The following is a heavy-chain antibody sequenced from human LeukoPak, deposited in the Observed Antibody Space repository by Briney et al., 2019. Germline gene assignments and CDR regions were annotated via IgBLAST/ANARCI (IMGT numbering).Heavy chain of an antibody. J-gene: IGHJ4*02. CDR2: IKQDGSEK. CDR3: ARDRWGATDY. D-gene: IGHD1-26*01. Sequence: GGSLRLSCAASGFTFSSYWMSWVRQAPGKGLEWVANIKQDGSEKYYVDSVKGRFTISRDNAKNSLYLQMNSLRAEDSALYYCARDRWGATDYWGQGTLVTVPS. CDR1: GFTFSSYW. V-gene: IGHV3-7*03.